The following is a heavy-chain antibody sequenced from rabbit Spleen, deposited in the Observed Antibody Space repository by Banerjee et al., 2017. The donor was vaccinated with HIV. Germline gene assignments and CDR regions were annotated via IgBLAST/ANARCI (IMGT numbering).Heavy chain of an antibody. D-gene: IGHD1-1*01. CDR2: IDTGSSGFS. V-gene: IGHV1S40*01. J-gene: IGHJ6*01. CDR3: ARDTSSSFSSYGMDL. CDR1: GVSFSSSSY. Sequence: QSLEESGGDLVKPGASLTLTCTASGVSFSSSSYMCWVRQAPGKGLEWIACIDTGSSGFSYFATWAKGRFTCSKTSSTTVTLQMTRLTAADTATYFCARDTSSSFSSYGMDLWGPGTLFTVS.